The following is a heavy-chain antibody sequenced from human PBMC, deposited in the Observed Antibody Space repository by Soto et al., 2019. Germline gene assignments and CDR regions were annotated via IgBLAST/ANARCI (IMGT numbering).Heavy chain of an antibody. V-gene: IGHV1-18*01. CDR2: ISPYTGNT. D-gene: IGHD3-16*01. CDR3: VMVDNYVTPTPQDV. Sequence: QVKLVQSGDEVKKPGASVKVSCKASGYIFVNYGIAWVRQAPGQGLEWMGWISPYTGNTHSATKVQGSLTMTTDTSTSTAYMDLGSLTSDDTAVYYCVMVDNYVTPTPQDVWGQGTTVTVSS. J-gene: IGHJ6*02. CDR1: GYIFVNYG.